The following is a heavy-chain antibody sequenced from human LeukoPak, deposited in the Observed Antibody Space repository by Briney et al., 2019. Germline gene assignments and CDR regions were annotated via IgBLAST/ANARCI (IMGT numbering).Heavy chain of an antibody. CDR3: ARDGYDIYPDAFDI. D-gene: IGHD3-9*01. Sequence: SETLSLTCAVYGGSSSGYYWSWIRQPPGKGLEWIGEINHSGSTNYNPSLKSRVTISVDTSKNQFSLKLSSVTAADTAVYYCARDGYDIYPDAFDIWGQGTMATVSS. CDR1: GGSSSGYY. V-gene: IGHV4-34*01. J-gene: IGHJ3*02. CDR2: INHSGST.